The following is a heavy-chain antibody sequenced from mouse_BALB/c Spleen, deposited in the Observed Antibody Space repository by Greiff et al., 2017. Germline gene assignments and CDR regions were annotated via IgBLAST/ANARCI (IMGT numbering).Heavy chain of an antibody. CDR2: IRSKSNNYAT. J-gene: IGHJ4*01. V-gene: IGHV10-1*02. CDR3: VRGYGNYDAMDY. Sequence: EVQRVESGGGLVQPKGSLKLSCAASGFTFNTYAMNWVRQAPGKGLEWVARIRSKSNNYATYYADSVKDRFTISRDDSQSMLYLQMNNLKTEDTAMYYCVRGYGNYDAMDYWGQGTSVTVSS. D-gene: IGHD2-10*02. CDR1: GFTFNTYA.